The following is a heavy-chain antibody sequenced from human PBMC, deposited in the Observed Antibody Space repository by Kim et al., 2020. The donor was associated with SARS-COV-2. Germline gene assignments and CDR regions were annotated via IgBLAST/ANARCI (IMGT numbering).Heavy chain of an antibody. CDR2: ISGSGGTT. Sequence: GGSLRLSCAASEFTLSTYAMSWVRQTLGKGLEWVSAISGSGGTTYYADSVKGRFTISRDNSKSTVYLQMNSLRAEDTATYYCAKGRHPYCSSTNCYGFDYWGQGTLVTVSS. V-gene: IGHV3-23*01. D-gene: IGHD2-2*01. CDR3: AKGRHPYCSSTNCYGFDY. J-gene: IGHJ4*02. CDR1: EFTLSTYA.